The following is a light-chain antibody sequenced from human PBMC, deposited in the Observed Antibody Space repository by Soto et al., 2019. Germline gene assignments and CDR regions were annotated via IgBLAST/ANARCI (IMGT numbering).Light chain of an antibody. CDR2: GAS. CDR1: QSVSSK. Sequence: EIVLTQSPGTLSLSPGEGATLSCRASQSVSSKLAWYQQKPGQAPRLLIYGASTRATGIPARFSGSGSGTEFTLTISSLQSEDFAVYYCQPYNNWPPWTFGQGTKVDI. V-gene: IGKV3-15*01. J-gene: IGKJ1*01. CDR3: QPYNNWPPWT.